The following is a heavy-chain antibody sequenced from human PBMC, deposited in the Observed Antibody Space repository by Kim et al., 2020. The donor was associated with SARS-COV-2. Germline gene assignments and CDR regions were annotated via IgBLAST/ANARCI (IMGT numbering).Heavy chain of an antibody. CDR3: ASSTCIGGSCYRHDY. CDR1: GYTFSRYA. Sequence: ASVKVSCKASGYTFSRYAMHWVRQAPGQGLEWMGWINTNTGNPTYAQGFTGRFVFSLDTSVSTAYLQISSLKTEDTAAYYCASSTCIGGSCYRHDYWGQGTLVTVSS. J-gene: IGHJ4*02. D-gene: IGHD2-15*01. V-gene: IGHV7-4-1*02. CDR2: INTNTGNP.